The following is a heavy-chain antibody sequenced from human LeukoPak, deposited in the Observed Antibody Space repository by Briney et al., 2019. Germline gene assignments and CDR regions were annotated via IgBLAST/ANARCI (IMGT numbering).Heavy chain of an antibody. J-gene: IGHJ5*02. CDR1: GFTFSSYS. V-gene: IGHV3-21*01. Sequence: GGSLRLSCAAPGFTFSSYSMNWVRQAPGKGLEWVSSISSSSSYIYYADSVKGRFTISRDNAKNSLYLQMNSLRAEDTAVYYCARGGSSGWYGDPWGQGTLVTVSS. CDR2: ISSSSSYI. CDR3: ARGGSSGWYGDP. D-gene: IGHD6-19*01.